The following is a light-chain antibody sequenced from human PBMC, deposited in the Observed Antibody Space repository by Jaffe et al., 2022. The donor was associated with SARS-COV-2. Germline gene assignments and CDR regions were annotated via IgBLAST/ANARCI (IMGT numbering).Light chain of an antibody. CDR2: GAS. Sequence: EIVLTQSPGTLSLSPGERATLSCRASQSVRSTYLAWYQQKPGQAPRLLILGASNRATGIPDRFSGSGSGTDFTLTISRLEPEDFAVYYCQQYGGSPAITFGPGTKVDFK. V-gene: IGKV3-20*01. J-gene: IGKJ3*01. CDR3: QQYGGSPAIT. CDR1: QSVRSTY.